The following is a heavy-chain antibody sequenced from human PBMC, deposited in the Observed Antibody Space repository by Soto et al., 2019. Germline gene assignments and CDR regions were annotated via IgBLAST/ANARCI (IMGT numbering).Heavy chain of an antibody. D-gene: IGHD7-27*01. V-gene: IGHV1-2*04. Sequence: ASVKVSCKASGHTFTGYYMHWVRQALGQGLEWMGWINPNSGGTNYAQTFQGWVTMTRDTSISTAYMELSSLRSEDTAVYYCAREPYWGSHDAFDIWGQGTMVTVSS. J-gene: IGHJ3*02. CDR1: GHTFTGYY. CDR2: INPNSGGT. CDR3: AREPYWGSHDAFDI.